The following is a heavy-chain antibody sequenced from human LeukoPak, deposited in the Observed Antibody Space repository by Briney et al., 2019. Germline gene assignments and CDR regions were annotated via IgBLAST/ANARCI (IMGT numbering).Heavy chain of an antibody. D-gene: IGHD2-2*01. J-gene: IGHJ4*02. V-gene: IGHV3-43*02. CDR2: ISGDGYST. CDR1: GFTFDDYA. CDR3: AKDTVYSLRYCSSTSCPIIDY. Sequence: GGSLRLSCADSGFTFDDYAMHWVRQAPGKGLEWVSLISGDGYSTYYADSVKGRFTISRDNSKNSLYLQMNSLRTEDTALYHCAKDTVYSLRYCSSTSCPIIDYWGQGTLVTVPS.